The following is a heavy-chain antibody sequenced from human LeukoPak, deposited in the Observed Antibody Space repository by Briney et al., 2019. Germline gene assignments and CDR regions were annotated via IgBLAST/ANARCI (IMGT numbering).Heavy chain of an antibody. CDR1: GGSFSGYY. CDR2: INHSGST. V-gene: IGHV4-34*01. J-gene: IGHJ6*02. D-gene: IGHD2-2*01. Sequence: SETLSLTCAVYGGSFSGYYWSWTRQPPGKGLEWIGEINHSGSTNYNPSLKSRVTISVDTSKNQFSLKLSSVTAADTAVYYCARDIVVVPAAKFYYYYGMDVWGQGTTVTVSS. CDR3: ARDIVVVPAAKFYYYYGMDV.